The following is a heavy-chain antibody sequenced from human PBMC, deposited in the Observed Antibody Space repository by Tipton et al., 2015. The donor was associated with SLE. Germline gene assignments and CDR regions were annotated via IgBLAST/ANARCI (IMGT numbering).Heavy chain of an antibody. Sequence: TLSLTCTVSGGSISSGSYYWSWIRQPAGKGLEWIGRIYTSGSTNYNPSLKSRVTISVDTSKNQFSLKLSSVTAADTAVYYCARGGRVARNWFDPWGQGTLVTVSS. CDR3: ARGGRVARNWFDP. CDR1: GGSISSGSYY. CDR2: IYTSGST. J-gene: IGHJ5*02. D-gene: IGHD2-15*01. V-gene: IGHV4-61*02.